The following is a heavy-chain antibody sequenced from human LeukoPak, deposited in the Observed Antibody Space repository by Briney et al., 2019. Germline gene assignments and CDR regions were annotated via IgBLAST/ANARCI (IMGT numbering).Heavy chain of an antibody. CDR1: GFTFGTYA. V-gene: IGHV3-23*01. Sequence: GGSLRLSCAASGFTFGTYAMNWVRQAPRKGLEWVSGILASGSTTYYADSVKGRFTISRDNSKNTLYLQMNSLRAEDTAIYYCAKDRVPDGRWNFDFWGQGTLVTVSS. CDR2: ILASGSTT. J-gene: IGHJ4*02. D-gene: IGHD1-1*01. CDR3: AKDRVPDGRWNFDF.